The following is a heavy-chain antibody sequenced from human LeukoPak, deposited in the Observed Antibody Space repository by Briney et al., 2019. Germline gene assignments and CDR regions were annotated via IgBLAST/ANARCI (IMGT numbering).Heavy chain of an antibody. CDR3: ARASYSSTWYAHYFQH. D-gene: IGHD6-13*01. Sequence: PSETLSLTCTVSGGSTRNYYWSWLRQPPGKGLGWIGYIYYSGSTNYNPSLKSRVTISVDTSKNQFSLKLSSVTAADTAVYYCARASYSSTWYAHYFQHWGQGTLVTVSS. CDR1: GGSTRNYY. V-gene: IGHV4-59*01. J-gene: IGHJ1*01. CDR2: IYYSGST.